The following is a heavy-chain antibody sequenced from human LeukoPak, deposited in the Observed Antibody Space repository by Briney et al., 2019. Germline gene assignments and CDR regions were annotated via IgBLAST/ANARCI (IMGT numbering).Heavy chain of an antibody. CDR2: INPSGGST. D-gene: IGHD3-22*01. V-gene: IGHV1-46*01. Sequence: ASVKVSCKASGYTFTSYYMHWVRHAPGQGLEWMGIINPSGGSTSYAQKFQGRVTMTRDTSTSTVYMELSSLRSEDTAVYYCATLTDYYDSSGGLDYWGQGTLVTVSS. CDR3: ATLTDYYDSSGGLDY. CDR1: GYTFTSYY. J-gene: IGHJ4*02.